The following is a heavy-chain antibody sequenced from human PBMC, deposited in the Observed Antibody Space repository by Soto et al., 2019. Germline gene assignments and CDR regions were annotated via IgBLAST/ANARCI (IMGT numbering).Heavy chain of an antibody. CDR2: ISGSGGST. Sequence: GGSLRLSCAASGFTFSSYAMSWVRQAPGKGLEWVSAISGSGGSTYYADSVKGRFTISRDNSKNTRYLQMNSLRAEETAVYYCAKDRGLVEDSWYLEYWGQGTLVTVSS. CDR3: AKDRGLVEDSWYLEY. D-gene: IGHD6-13*01. J-gene: IGHJ4*02. V-gene: IGHV3-23*01. CDR1: GFTFSSYA.